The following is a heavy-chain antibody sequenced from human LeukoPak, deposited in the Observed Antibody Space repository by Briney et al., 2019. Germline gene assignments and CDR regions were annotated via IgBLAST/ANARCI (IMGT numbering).Heavy chain of an antibody. CDR2: ISYDGSNK. Sequence: GGSLRLSCAASGFTFSSYGMHWVRQAPGKGLEWVAVISYDGSNKYYADSVKGRFTISRDNSKNTLYLQMNSLRAEDTAVYYCAKNHHVLRYFDWSGYYYGMDVWGQGTTVTVSS. D-gene: IGHD3-9*01. CDR3: AKNHHVLRYFDWSGYYYGMDV. V-gene: IGHV3-30*18. J-gene: IGHJ6*02. CDR1: GFTFSSYG.